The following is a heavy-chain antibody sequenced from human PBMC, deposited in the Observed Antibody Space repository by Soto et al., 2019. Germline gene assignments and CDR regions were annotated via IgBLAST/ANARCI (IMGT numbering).Heavy chain of an antibody. CDR3: AKDVPNCSSTSCNNWYFDL. V-gene: IGHV3-23*01. CDR2: ISGSGGST. Sequence: GGSLRLSCAASGFTFSSYAMSWVRQDPGKGLEWVSAISGSGGSTYYADSVKGRFTISRDNSKNTLYLQMNSLRAEDTAVYYCAKDVPNCSSTSCNNWYFDLWGRGTLVTVSS. J-gene: IGHJ2*01. CDR1: GFTFSSYA. D-gene: IGHD2-2*01.